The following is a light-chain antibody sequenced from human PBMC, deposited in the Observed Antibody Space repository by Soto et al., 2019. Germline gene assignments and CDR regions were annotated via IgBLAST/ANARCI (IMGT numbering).Light chain of an antibody. V-gene: IGKV1-12*01. Sequence: DIQMTQSPSSVSASVGDRVTITCRASQYVSSWLAWYQQKPGKAPKRLIFDASNLDSGAPSRFSGSGSGTDFTLTISSLQPEDVATYYCQQANSFPLTFGGGTKVEIK. CDR1: QYVSSW. CDR3: QQANSFPLT. J-gene: IGKJ4*01. CDR2: DAS.